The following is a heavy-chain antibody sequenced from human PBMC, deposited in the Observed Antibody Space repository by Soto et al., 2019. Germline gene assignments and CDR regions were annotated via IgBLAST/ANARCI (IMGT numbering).Heavy chain of an antibody. CDR1: GGSLSSYY. V-gene: IGHV4-59*01. D-gene: IGHD5-18*01. CDR2: IYYSGST. J-gene: IGHJ5*02. CDR3: ARDGGTAMVLDP. Sequence: SETLSLTCVVSGGSLSSYYWSWIRQPPGKGLEWIGYIYYSGSTNYNPSLKSRVTISVDTSKNQFSLKLSSVTAADTAMYYCARDGGTAMVLDPWGQGILVTVSS.